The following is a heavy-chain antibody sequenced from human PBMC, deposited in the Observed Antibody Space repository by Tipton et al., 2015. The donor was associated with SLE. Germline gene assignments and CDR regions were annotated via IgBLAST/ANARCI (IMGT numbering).Heavy chain of an antibody. CDR2: MNPNSGYT. CDR1: GYTFTNYD. J-gene: IGHJ4*02. D-gene: IGHD2-2*01. V-gene: IGHV1-8*01. Sequence: QLVQSGAEVKKPGASVKVSCKASGYTFTNYDINWVRQATGQGLEWMGWMNPNSGYTGYAQRFQGRVTMTRNTSISTAYMELSSLKSEDTAVYYCAREAAAMASDYWGQGTLVTVSS. CDR3: AREAAAMASDY.